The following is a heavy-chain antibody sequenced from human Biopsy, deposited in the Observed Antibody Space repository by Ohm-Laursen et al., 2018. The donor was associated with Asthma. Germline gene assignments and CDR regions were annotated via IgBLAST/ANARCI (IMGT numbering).Heavy chain of an antibody. V-gene: IGHV4-34*01. CDR2: IPQGGAT. J-gene: IGHJ6*02. CDR1: RGSFRGYV. CDR3: ASGPQWSGLDV. Sequence: SETLSLTCAYRGSFRGYVWTWIRQPPGKGLEWIGEIPQGGATTFNPSLKGRVTISIDPSKSQLSLRLTSMTAADTAVYYCASGPQWSGLDVWGQGTTVTVPS. D-gene: IGHD2-8*01.